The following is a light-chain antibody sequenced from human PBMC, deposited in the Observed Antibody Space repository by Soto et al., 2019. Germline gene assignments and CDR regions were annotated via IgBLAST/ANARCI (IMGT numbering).Light chain of an antibody. CDR3: QQYNSYSSYT. CDR2: DAS. CDR1: QSISSW. J-gene: IGKJ2*01. V-gene: IGKV1-5*01. Sequence: DIQMTQSPSTLSASVGDRVTITCPASQSISSWLAWYQQKPGKAPKLLIYDASSLESGVPSRFSGSGSGTEFTLTISSLQPDDFATYYCQQYNSYSSYTFGQGTKLEIK.